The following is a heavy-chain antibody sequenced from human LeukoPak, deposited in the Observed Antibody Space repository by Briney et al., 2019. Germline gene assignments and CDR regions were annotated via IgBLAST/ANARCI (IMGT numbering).Heavy chain of an antibody. CDR3: ARSPSYYYGSGSYPYYYGMDV. V-gene: IGHV3-48*01. CDR1: GFTFSSYA. Sequence: PGGSLRLSCAASGFTFSSYAMSWVRQAPGQGLEWVSYITSDSTTMFYADSVKGRFTASRDNAENSMYLQMNSLRAEDTAVYYCARSPSYYYGSGSYPYYYGMDVWGQGTTVTVSS. D-gene: IGHD3-10*01. J-gene: IGHJ6*02. CDR2: ITSDSTTM.